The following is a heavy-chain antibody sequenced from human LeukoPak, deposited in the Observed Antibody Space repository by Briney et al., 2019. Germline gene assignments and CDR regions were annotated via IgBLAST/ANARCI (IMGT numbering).Heavy chain of an antibody. V-gene: IGHV3-48*03. CDR2: ISNGGSTI. Sequence: PGGSLRLSCAASEFILSSYEMNWVRPAPGKGLEWVSYISNGGSTIYYADSLKSRFTISRDNAQNSLFLQMNSLRAEDTDVYYCANLKQWQPQHYFFEYWGQGALVTVAS. D-gene: IGHD6-19*01. CDR1: EFILSSYE. J-gene: IGHJ4*02. CDR3: ANLKQWQPQHYFFEY.